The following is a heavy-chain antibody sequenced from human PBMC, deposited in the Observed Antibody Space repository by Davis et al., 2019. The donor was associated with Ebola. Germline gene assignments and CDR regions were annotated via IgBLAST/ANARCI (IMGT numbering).Heavy chain of an antibody. D-gene: IGHD3-3*01. CDR2: ISGDGGST. J-gene: IGHJ6*02. CDR1: GFTFDDYA. Sequence: PGGSLRLSCAASGFTFDDYAMHWVRHAPGKGLEWVSLISGDGGSTYYADSVKGRFTISRDNSKNSLYLQMNSLRTEDTALYYCAKDPNDFRISYGMDVWGQGTTVTVSS. CDR3: AKDPNDFRISYGMDV. V-gene: IGHV3-43*02.